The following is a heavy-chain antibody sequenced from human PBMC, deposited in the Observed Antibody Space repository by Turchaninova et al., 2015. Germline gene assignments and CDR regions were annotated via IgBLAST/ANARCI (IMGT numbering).Heavy chain of an antibody. V-gene: IGHV3-15*01. Sequence: EVQLVEFGGGLVKPGGSLSLSCAAYELTFSTVLTILCRQGTGTGGGWVGGVKSKPGGGTTSHATPVKVRCHITREESKKTLYLQMNSRKTGDTSVYYCTTGQPVVVAATLLDYWGQGTLVTVSS. J-gene: IGHJ4*02. D-gene: IGHD2-15*01. CDR2: VKSKPGGGTT. CDR1: ELTFSTVL. CDR3: TTGQPVVVAATLLDY.